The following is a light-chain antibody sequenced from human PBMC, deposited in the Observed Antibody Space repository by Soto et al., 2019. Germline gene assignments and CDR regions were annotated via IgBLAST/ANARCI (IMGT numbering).Light chain of an antibody. CDR2: DVS. V-gene: IGLV2-14*01. J-gene: IGLJ1*01. Sequence: QSALTQPAAVSGSPAQSITISCTGTNSDVGGYNYVSWYQQHPGKAPKLMIFDVSNRPSGVSIRFSGSKSGNTASLTISGLQAEDEADYYCTSWTTSNSYVFGTGTKVTVL. CDR3: TSWTTSNSYV. CDR1: NSDVGGYNY.